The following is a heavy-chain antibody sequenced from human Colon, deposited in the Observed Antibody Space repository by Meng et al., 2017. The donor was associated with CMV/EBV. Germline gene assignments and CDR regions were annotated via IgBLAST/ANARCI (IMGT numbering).Heavy chain of an antibody. D-gene: IGHD1-26*01. J-gene: IGHJ4*02. Sequence: QMQLQESGPGLVKPADTRSLTCTASGDPISSGSHSWAWFRQPPGKRLEWIGSMYFSGIADYNPSLKSRVTISLHATQKQFSLRLTSVTAADSAVYFCARDLTNKWFYYWGQGTLVTVSS. CDR2: MYFSGIA. CDR3: ARDLTNKWFYY. V-gene: IGHV4-39*07. CDR1: GDPISSGSHS.